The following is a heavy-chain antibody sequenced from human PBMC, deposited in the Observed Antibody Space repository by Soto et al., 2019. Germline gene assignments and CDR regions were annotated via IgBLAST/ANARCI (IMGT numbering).Heavy chain of an antibody. CDR1: GYTFTSYG. D-gene: IGHD6-13*01. J-gene: IGHJ4*02. CDR2: ISAYNGNT. V-gene: IGHV1-18*01. Sequence: ASVKVSCKASGYTFTSYGISWGRQAPGQGLEWMGWISAYNGNTNYAQKLQGRVTMTTDTSTSTAYMELRSLRSDDTAVYYCARDGFVAAAGTPIDYWGQGTLVTVSS. CDR3: ARDGFVAAAGTPIDY.